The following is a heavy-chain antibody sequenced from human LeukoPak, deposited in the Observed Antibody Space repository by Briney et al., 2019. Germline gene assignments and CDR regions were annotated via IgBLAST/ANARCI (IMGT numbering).Heavy chain of an antibody. V-gene: IGHV3-30*02. Sequence: GGSLRLSCAASGFTFSNYCMHWVRQAPGKGLEWVAFIRYDGSNKYYADSVKGRFTISRDNSKNTLYLQMNSLRAEDTAVYYCAKDRQQLANWFDPWGQGTLVTVSS. CDR3: AKDRQQLANWFDP. J-gene: IGHJ5*02. D-gene: IGHD6-13*01. CDR2: IRYDGSNK. CDR1: GFTFSNYC.